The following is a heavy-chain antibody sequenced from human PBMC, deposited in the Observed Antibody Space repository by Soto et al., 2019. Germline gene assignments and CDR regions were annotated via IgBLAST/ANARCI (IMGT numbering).Heavy chain of an antibody. D-gene: IGHD3-10*01. CDR1: GCTFSSYA. J-gene: IGHJ3*02. CDR3: ARTITMVRGGNAFDI. V-gene: IGHV1-69*13. Sequence: GAAVKVSCKASGCTFSSYAISWVRQAPGQGLEWMGGIIPIFGTANYAQKFQGRVTITADESTSTAYMELSSLRSEDTAVYYCARTITMVRGGNAFDIWGQGTMVTVSS. CDR2: IIPIFGTA.